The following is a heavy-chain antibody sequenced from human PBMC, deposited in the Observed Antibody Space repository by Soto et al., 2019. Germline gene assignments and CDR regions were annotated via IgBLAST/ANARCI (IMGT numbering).Heavy chain of an antibody. D-gene: IGHD4-17*01. Sequence: QLQLQESGPGLVKPSETLSLTCTVSGGSFSSSNYYWGRIRQPPGKGLVWIGSIYCSGSTYYHPSLESRATISVDTPKNQCSLTLSSVTAAATAVYYCERHDYGDYKSTNAFDIWGQGTMVTVSS. CDR2: IYCSGST. V-gene: IGHV4-39*01. CDR3: ERHDYGDYKSTNAFDI. CDR1: GGSFSSSNYY. J-gene: IGHJ3*02.